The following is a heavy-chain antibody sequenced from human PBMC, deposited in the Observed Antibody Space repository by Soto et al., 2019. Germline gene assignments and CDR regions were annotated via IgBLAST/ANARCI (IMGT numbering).Heavy chain of an antibody. CDR2: IYYSGST. D-gene: IGHD6-19*01. J-gene: IGHJ5*02. CDR1: GGSISSYY. V-gene: IGHV4-59*08. CDR3: ARRSGWYSSWFDP. Sequence: SETLSLTCTVSGGSISSYYWSWIRQPPGKGLEWIGYIYYSGSTNYNPSLKSRVTISVDTSKNQFSLKLSSVTAADTAVYYCARRSGWYSSWFDPWGQGTLVTVSS.